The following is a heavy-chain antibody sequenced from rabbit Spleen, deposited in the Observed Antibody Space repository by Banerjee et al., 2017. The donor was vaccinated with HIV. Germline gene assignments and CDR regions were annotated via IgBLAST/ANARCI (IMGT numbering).Heavy chain of an antibody. CDR3: ARALATVTMMITPFNL. V-gene: IGHV1S40*01. D-gene: IGHD2-1*01. CDR2: IAGSSSGFT. Sequence: QSLEESGGGLVQPEGSLALTCKASGFSFSSSDYICWVRQAPGKGLEWISCIAGSSSGFTYSATWAKGRFTCSKTSSTTVTLQMTSLTVADTATYFCARALATVTMMITPFNLWGPGTLVTVS. CDR1: GFSFSSSDY. J-gene: IGHJ4*01.